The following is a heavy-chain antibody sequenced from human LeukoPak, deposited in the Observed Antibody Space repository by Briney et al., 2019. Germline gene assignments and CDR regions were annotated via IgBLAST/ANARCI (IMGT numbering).Heavy chain of an antibody. V-gene: IGHV4-61*01. CDR1: GGSVSSGSYY. Sequence: SETLSLTCTVSGGSVSSGSYYWSWIRQPPGKGLEWIGYIYYSGSTNYNPSLKSRVTISVDTSKNQFSLKLTSVTAADTAVYYCARVLRIAADFDYWGQGTLVTVSS. CDR2: IYYSGST. D-gene: IGHD6-13*01. CDR3: ARVLRIAADFDY. J-gene: IGHJ4*02.